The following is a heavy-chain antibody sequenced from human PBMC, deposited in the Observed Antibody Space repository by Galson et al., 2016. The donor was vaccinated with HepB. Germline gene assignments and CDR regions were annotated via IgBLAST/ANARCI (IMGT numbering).Heavy chain of an antibody. CDR3: ARLGGDHDFWRGYYSPRFFDY. CDR2: ISSSSSYT. D-gene: IGHD3-3*01. Sequence: SLRLSCAASGFTFSDYYMSWIRQAPGKGLEWVSYISSSSSYTNYADSVKGRFTISRDNAKNSLYLQMNSLRAEDTAVYYCARLGGDHDFWRGYYSPRFFDYWGQGTLVTVSS. J-gene: IGHJ4*02. V-gene: IGHV3-11*06. CDR1: GFTFSDYY.